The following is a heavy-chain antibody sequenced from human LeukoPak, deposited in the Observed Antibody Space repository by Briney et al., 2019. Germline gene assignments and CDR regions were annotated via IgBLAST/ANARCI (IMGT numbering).Heavy chain of an antibody. CDR1: GGSISSGSYY. CDR3: ARPGTYSSSWYFDY. J-gene: IGHJ4*02. Sequence: PSETLSLTCTVSGGSISSGSYYWSWIRQPAGKGLEWIGRIYTSGSTNYNPSLKSRVTISVDTSKNQFSLKLSSVTAADTAVYYCARPGTYSSSWYFDYWGQGTLVTVSS. CDR2: IYTSGST. D-gene: IGHD6-13*01. V-gene: IGHV4-61*02.